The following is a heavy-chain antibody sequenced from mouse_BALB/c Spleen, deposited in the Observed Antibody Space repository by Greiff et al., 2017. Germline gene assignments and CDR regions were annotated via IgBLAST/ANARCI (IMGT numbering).Heavy chain of an antibody. D-gene: IGHD2-3*01. CDR1: GFTFSSYS. V-gene: IGHV5-12-2*01. CDR3: ASLYDCYYGAY. CDR2: ISHGGGST. Sequence: EVQLLEPGGGLVQPGGSLKLSCAASGFTFSSYSMSWVRQTPGERLAWVAYISHGGGSTYYPDTVKGRFTISRDNAKNTLYLQMSSLKSEDTAMYYCASLYDCYYGAYWGQGTLVTVSA. J-gene: IGHJ3*01.